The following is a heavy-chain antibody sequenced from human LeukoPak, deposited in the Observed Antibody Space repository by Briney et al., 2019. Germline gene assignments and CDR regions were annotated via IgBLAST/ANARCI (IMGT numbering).Heavy chain of an antibody. CDR1: GDAFTSCY. V-gene: IGHV1-46*01. J-gene: IGHJ4*02. Sequence: ASVKLSCNVSGDAFTSCYIHWMRQAPGQWHEWLGIMKPSAGTTSYAQNFQGRVTMTRDTSTSTVYMELSSLRSDDTAVYYCARVRVRGVIMWGQGTLVTVSS. D-gene: IGHD3-10*01. CDR3: ARVRVRGVIM. CDR2: MKPSAGTT.